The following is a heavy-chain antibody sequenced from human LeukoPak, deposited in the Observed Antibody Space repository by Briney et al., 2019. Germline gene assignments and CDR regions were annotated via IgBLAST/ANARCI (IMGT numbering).Heavy chain of an antibody. Sequence: GGSLRLSCAASGYTFTSYYMHWVRQAPGQGLEWMGIINPSGGSTSYAQKFQGRVTMTRDTSTSTVYMELSSLRSEDTAVYYCARDVFGYSSHFDYWGQGTLVTVSS. J-gene: IGHJ4*02. CDR3: ARDVFGYSSHFDY. V-gene: IGHV1-46*01. D-gene: IGHD6-19*01. CDR2: INPSGGST. CDR1: GYTFTSYY.